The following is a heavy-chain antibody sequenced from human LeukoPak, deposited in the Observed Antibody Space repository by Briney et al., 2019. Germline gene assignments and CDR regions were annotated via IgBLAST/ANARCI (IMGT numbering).Heavy chain of an antibody. Sequence: SETLSLTCTVSGGSISSSTYYWGWIRQPPGKGLEWIGSIYYSGSTYYNPSLKSRVTISVDTSKNQFSLKLSSVTAADTAVYYCARHSGSYEFYYYYYYMDVWGKGTTVTVSS. CDR2: IYYSGST. CDR1: GGSISSSTYY. J-gene: IGHJ6*03. D-gene: IGHD1-26*01. V-gene: IGHV4-39*07. CDR3: ARHSGSYEFYYYYYYMDV.